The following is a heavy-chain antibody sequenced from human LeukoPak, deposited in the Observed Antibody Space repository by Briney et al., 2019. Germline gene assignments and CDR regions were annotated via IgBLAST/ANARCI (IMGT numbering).Heavy chain of an antibody. D-gene: IGHD2-2*01. CDR1: GFTFSSYS. J-gene: IGHJ4*02. CDR3: ARERDIVVVPAALDY. Sequence: GGSLRLSCAVSGFTFSSYSMNWVRQAPGKGLEWVSYISSSSSYIYYADSVKGRFTISRDNAKNSLYLQMNSLRAEDTAVYYCARERDIVVVPAALDYWGQGTLVTVSS. CDR2: ISSSSSYI. V-gene: IGHV3-21*01.